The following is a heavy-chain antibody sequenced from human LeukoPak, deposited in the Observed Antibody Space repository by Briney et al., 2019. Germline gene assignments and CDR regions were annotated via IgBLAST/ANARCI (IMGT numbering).Heavy chain of an antibody. CDR1: GFIFSTYG. CDR2: IWFDGSNK. V-gene: IGHV3-33*06. Sequence: GGSLRLSCEASGFIFSTYGMHWVRQAPGKGLEWVAVIWFDGSNKYYADSVRGRFSISRDNSKNTLYLQMNSLRAEDTAVYYCAKVSHYYYDSSGYYYFDYWGQGTLVTVSS. D-gene: IGHD3-22*01. CDR3: AKVSHYYYDSSGYYYFDY. J-gene: IGHJ4*02.